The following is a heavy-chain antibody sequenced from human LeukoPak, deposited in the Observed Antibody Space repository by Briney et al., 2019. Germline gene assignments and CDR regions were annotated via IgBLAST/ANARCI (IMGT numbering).Heavy chain of an antibody. CDR3: ARGLYYNLH. V-gene: IGHV3-7*01. J-gene: IGHJ4*02. CDR2: TNEDGSDK. D-gene: IGHD1-1*01. CDR1: GLTFNNYW. Sequence: PGGSLRLSCAASGLTFNNYWMSWVRQAPGKGLEWVANTNEDGSDKYYVDSVKGRFTISRDNAKNSLYLQMNSLRAEDTAVYYCARGLYYNLHWGQGALVTVSS.